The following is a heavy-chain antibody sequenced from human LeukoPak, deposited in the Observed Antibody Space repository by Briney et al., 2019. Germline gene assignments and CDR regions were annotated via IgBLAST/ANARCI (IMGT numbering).Heavy chain of an antibody. CDR1: GYSISSGYY. J-gene: IGHJ4*02. CDR3: ACYGDYGVFGY. D-gene: IGHD4-17*01. Sequence: SETLSLTCTVSGYSISSGYYWGWIRQPPGKEPEWIGSFYHNENTYYRPSLKSRVTISVDTSKNQFSLKLSSVTAADTAVYYCACYGDYGVFGYWGQGTLVTVSS. V-gene: IGHV4-38-2*02. CDR2: FYHNENT.